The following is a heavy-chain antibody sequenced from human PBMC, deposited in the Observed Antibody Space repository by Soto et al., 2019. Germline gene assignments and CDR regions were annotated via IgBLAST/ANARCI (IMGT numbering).Heavy chain of an antibody. CDR1: GGSISSGGYY. CDR2: IYYSGST. Sequence: QVQLQESGPGLVKPSQTLSLTCTVSGGSISSGGYYWSWIRQHPGKGLEWIGYIYYSGSTYYNPSLTSRVTIPVETSKNQFSLKLSSVTAADTAVYYCARSNDYGDYYFDYWGQGTLVTVSS. CDR3: ARSNDYGDYYFDY. D-gene: IGHD4-17*01. V-gene: IGHV4-31*03. J-gene: IGHJ4*02.